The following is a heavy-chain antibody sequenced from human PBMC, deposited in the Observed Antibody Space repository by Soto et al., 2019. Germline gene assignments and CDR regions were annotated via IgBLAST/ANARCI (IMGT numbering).Heavy chain of an antibody. CDR1: GGSFSGYY. J-gene: IGHJ3*02. CDR2: INHSGST. D-gene: IGHD3-22*01. V-gene: IGHV4-34*01. CDR3: ARGTDDSSGYYHPFRAFDI. Sequence: LSLTCAVYGGSFSGYYWSRIRQPPGKGLEWIGEINHSGSTNYNPSLKSRVTISVDTSKNQFSLKLSSVTAADTAVYYCARGTDDSSGYYHPFRAFDIWGQGTMVTVSS.